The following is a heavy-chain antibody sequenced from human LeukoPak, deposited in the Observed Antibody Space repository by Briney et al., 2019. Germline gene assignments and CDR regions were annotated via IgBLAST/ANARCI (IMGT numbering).Heavy chain of an antibody. Sequence: GASVKVSCKASGYTFTGYYMHWVRQAPGQGLEWMGWINPNSGGTNYAQKFQGRVTMTRDTSISTAYMELSRLRSDDTAVYYCARVYYDSSATDAFDIWGQGTMVTVSS. CDR1: GYTFTGYY. V-gene: IGHV1-2*02. D-gene: IGHD3-22*01. CDR2: INPNSGGT. J-gene: IGHJ3*02. CDR3: ARVYYDSSATDAFDI.